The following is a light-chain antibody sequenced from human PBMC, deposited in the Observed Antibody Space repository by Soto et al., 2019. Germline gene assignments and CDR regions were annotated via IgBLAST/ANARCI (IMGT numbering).Light chain of an antibody. CDR3: QQYNKWPLYT. V-gene: IGKV3-15*01. Sequence: EIVMTQSPATLSVSPGERATLSCRASQSVSSNLAWYQQKPGQAPRLLLYGASTRATGIPARFSGSGSGTDFTLTISSLQSEDFAVYYCQQYNKWPLYTFGQGTKLEIK. CDR2: GAS. CDR1: QSVSSN. J-gene: IGKJ2*01.